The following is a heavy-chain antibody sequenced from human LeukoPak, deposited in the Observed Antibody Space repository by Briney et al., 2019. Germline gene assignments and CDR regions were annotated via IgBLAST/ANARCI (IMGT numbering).Heavy chain of an antibody. CDR2: IYPGDSDT. J-gene: IGHJ6*02. D-gene: IGHD6-13*01. V-gene: IGHV5-51*01. Sequence: PGESLKISCKDSGYSFTSYWIGWVRQMPGKGLEGMGIIYPGDSDTRYSPSFQGQVTISAHKSISTAYLQWSSLKASDTAMYYCARDSRSGYSSSWYDGMDVWGQGTTVTVSS. CDR1: GYSFTSYW. CDR3: ARDSRSGYSSSWYDGMDV.